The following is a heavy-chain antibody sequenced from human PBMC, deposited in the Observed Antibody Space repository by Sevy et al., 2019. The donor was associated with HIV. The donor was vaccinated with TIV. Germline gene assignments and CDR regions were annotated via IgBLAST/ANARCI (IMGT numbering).Heavy chain of an antibody. D-gene: IGHD3-22*01. CDR2: IGRSADYT. CDR3: ARGIDSAGYYPFDY. J-gene: IGHJ4*02. V-gene: IGHV3-23*01. Sequence: GGSLRLSCAASGFTFSNYAMNWVHQAPGKGLEWVSAIGRSADYTYYAGSVKGRFTISRDNSKSTLYLQMNSLRTEDTAVYYCARGIDSAGYYPFDYWGQGTLVTVSS. CDR1: GFTFSNYA.